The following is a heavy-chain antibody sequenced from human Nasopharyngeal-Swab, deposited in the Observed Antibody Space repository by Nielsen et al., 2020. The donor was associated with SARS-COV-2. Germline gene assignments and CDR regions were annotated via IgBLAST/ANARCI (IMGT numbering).Heavy chain of an antibody. CDR1: GFTFSIHW. CDR2: IKEDGSEK. CDR3: ARWSGYYYYYGMDV. V-gene: IGHV3-7*01. J-gene: IGHJ6*02. Sequence: GESLKISCAASGFTFSIHWMSWVRQAPGKGLEWVAHIKEDGSEKFYVDSVRGRFTISRDNAKNSLYLQMNSLRAEDTAVYYCARWSGYYYYYGMDVWGQGTTVTVSS. D-gene: IGHD3-3*01.